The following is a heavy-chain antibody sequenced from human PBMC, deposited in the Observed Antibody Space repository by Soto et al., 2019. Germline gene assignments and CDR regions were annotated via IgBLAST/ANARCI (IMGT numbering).Heavy chain of an antibody. CDR1: GGSISSSSYY. CDR3: ARTSRSYGFDL. V-gene: IGHV4-39*01. Sequence: QLQLQESGPGLVKPSETLSLTCTVSGGSISSSSYYWGWIRQPPGKGLEWIGSIYYSGSTDHNPSLKSRVTISVDTSMNQFSVKLNSVTAGDTAVYYCARTSRSYGFDLWGQGTMVTVSS. CDR2: IYYSGST. J-gene: IGHJ3*01.